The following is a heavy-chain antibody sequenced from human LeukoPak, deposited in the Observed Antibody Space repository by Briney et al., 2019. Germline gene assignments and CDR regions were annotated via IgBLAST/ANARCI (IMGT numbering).Heavy chain of an antibody. D-gene: IGHD3-3*01. Sequence: GGSLRLSCAASGFTFGIFAFSWVRQAPGKVLEGVSSIPGDDSTYYADSVKGRLTISRVPSSNTLYLQTNNLTAYDTALYCCSKGLDDFRDSWGQGTLVTVGS. CDR1: GFTFGIFA. CDR3: SKGLDDFRDS. CDR2: IPGDDST. J-gene: IGHJ5*02. V-gene: IGHV3-23*01.